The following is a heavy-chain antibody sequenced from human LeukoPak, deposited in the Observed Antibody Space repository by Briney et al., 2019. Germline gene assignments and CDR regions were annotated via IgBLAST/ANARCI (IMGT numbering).Heavy chain of an antibody. D-gene: IGHD2-15*01. V-gene: IGHV3-9*01. J-gene: IGHJ4*02. CDR1: GLTFDDYA. Sequence: PGGSLRLSCAASGLTFDDYAMHWVRQAPGKGLEWVSGISWNSGSIGYADSVKGRFTISRDNAKNSLYLQMNSLRAEDTALYYCAKDDGCSGGSCFDYWGQGTLVTVSS. CDR3: AKDDGCSGGSCFDY. CDR2: ISWNSGSI.